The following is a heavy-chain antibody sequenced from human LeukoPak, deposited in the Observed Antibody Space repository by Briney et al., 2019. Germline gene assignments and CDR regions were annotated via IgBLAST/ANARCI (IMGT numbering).Heavy chain of an antibody. D-gene: IGHD3-9*01. V-gene: IGHV4-4*07. CDR1: GGSISSYY. J-gene: IGHJ4*02. CDR2: IYTSGST. Sequence: SETLSLTCTVSGGSISSYYWSWIRQPAGKGLEWIGRIYTSGSTNYNPSLKSRVTMSVDTSKNQFSLKLSSVTAADTAVYYCAREGYDILTGYWDFDYWGQGILVTVSS. CDR3: AREGYDILTGYWDFDY.